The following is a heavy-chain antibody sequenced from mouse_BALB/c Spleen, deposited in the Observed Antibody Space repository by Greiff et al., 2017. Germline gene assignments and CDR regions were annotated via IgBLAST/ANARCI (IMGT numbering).Heavy chain of an antibody. J-gene: IGHJ1*01. V-gene: IGHV3-2*02. CDR3: AKTPTMIMGYWYFDV. CDR2: ISYSGST. CDR1: GYSITSDYA. Sequence: DVQLVESGPGLVKPSQSLSLTCTVTGYSITSDYAWNWIRQFPGNKLEWMGYISYSGSTSYNPSLKSRISITRDTSKNQFFLQLNSVTTEDTATYYCAKTPTMIMGYWYFDVWGAGTTVTVSS. D-gene: IGHD2-4*01.